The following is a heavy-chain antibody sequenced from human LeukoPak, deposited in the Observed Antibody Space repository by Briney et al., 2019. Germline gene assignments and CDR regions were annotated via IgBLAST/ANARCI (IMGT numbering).Heavy chain of an antibody. CDR1: GGSISSYY. D-gene: IGHD3-3*01. CDR3: ARSYDTNFDY. V-gene: IGHV4-59*01. Sequence: SETLSLTCTVSGGSISSYYWSWIRQPPGKGLEWIGYIYFSGSTSYNPSLKSRVTISVDRSKNQFSLKLSSVAAADTAVYYCARSYDTNFDYWGQGNLVTVSS. J-gene: IGHJ4*02. CDR2: IYFSGST.